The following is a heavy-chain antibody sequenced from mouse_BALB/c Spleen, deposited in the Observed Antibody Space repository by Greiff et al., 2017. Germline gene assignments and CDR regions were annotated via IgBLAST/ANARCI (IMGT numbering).Heavy chain of an antibody. D-gene: IGHD1-1*01. J-gene: IGHJ2*01. CDR1: GFTFSSYA. V-gene: IGHV5-9-3*01. CDR3: ANVPHYYGSHTGYFDY. CDR2: ISSGGSYT. Sequence: EVHLVESGGGLVKPGGSLKLSCAASGFTFSSYAMSWVRQTPEKRLEWVATISSGGSYTYYPDSVKGRFTISRDNAKNTLYLQMSSLRSEDTAMYYCANVPHYYGSHTGYFDYWGQGTTLTVSS.